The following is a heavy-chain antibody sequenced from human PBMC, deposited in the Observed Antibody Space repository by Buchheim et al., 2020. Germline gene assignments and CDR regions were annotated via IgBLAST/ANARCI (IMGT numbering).Heavy chain of an antibody. Sequence: QVQLQQWGAGLLKPSETLSLTCAVYGGSFSGYYWSWIRQPPGKGLEWIGEINHSGSTNYNPSLKSRVTISVDTSKNQFSLKLSSVTAADTAVYYCASLGKRDQQLVPQFGVDYGMDVWGQGTT. CDR2: INHSGST. CDR3: ASLGKRDQQLVPQFGVDYGMDV. CDR1: GGSFSGYY. D-gene: IGHD6-13*01. V-gene: IGHV4-34*01. J-gene: IGHJ6*02.